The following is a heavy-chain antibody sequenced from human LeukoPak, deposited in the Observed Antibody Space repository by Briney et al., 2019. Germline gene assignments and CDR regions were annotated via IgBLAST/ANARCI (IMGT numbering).Heavy chain of an antibody. D-gene: IGHD1-26*01. J-gene: IGHJ4*02. V-gene: IGHV4-59*01. Sequence: SETLSLTCTVSGVSISIYYWNWIRQPPGKGLEWIGYIYNSGSTSYNPSLKSRVTISVDTSKNQFSLELTSVTAADTAVYYCVRDRELTYWGQGTLVTVSS. CDR2: IYNSGST. CDR3: VRDRELTY. CDR1: GVSISIYY.